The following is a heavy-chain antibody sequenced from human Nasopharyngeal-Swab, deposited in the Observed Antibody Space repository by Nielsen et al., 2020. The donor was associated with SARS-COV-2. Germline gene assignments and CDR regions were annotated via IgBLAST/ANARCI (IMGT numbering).Heavy chain of an antibody. CDR1: GFTFANYA. J-gene: IGHJ4*02. V-gene: IGHV3-49*04. Sequence: GESLKISCTVSGFTFANYAMSWVRQAPGKGLEWVGFIRSKAYGGTTEYAASVKGRFTISRDDSKSIAYLHMDSLKTEDTAVYYCITLDRLLSIDYWGQGTLVTVSS. CDR3: ITLDRLLSIDY. D-gene: IGHD2-21*01. CDR2: IRSKAYGGTT.